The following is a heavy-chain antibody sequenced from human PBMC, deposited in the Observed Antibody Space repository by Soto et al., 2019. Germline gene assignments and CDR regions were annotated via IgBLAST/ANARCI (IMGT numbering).Heavy chain of an antibody. CDR2: IRTNTEGGTT. CDR3: VTATHTRGGPDF. CDR1: GFIFTNAW. D-gene: IGHD2-15*01. V-gene: IGHV3-15*07. J-gene: IGHJ4*02. Sequence: EVQLVESGGGLVEPGGSLRLSCAASGFIFTNAWMHWVRQAPGKGLEWVGRIRTNTEGGTTEYAAPLKGRLTISRDDSKNMVYLQMNSLETEDTGVYHCVTATHTRGGPDFWGQGTLVIVST.